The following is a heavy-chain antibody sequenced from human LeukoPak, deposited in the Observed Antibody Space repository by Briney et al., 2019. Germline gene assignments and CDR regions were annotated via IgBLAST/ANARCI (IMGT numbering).Heavy chain of an antibody. CDR3: ARSEYCSGGSCYHTHYFDY. CDR1: GGSFSGYY. V-gene: IGHV4-34*01. Sequence: SETLSLTCAVYGGSFSGYYWSWIRQPPGKGLEWIGEINHSGSTNYNPSLKSRVTISVDTSKNQFSLKLSSVTAADTAVYYCARSEYCSGGSCYHTHYFDYWGQGTPVTVPS. J-gene: IGHJ4*02. CDR2: INHSGST. D-gene: IGHD2-15*01.